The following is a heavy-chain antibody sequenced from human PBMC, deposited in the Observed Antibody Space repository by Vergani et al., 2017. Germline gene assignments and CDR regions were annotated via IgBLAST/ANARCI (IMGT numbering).Heavy chain of an antibody. CDR2: IYYSGST. CDR3: ARVWALGGATAYYYYYMDV. Sequence: QVQLQESGPGLVKPSETLSLTCTVSGGSVSSGSYYWSWIRQPPGKGLEWIGYIYYSGSTNYNPSLKSRVTISVDTSKNQFSLKLSSVTAADTAVYYCARVWALGGATAYYYYYMDVWGKGP. CDR1: GGSVSSGSYY. D-gene: IGHD1-26*01. V-gene: IGHV4-61*01. J-gene: IGHJ6*03.